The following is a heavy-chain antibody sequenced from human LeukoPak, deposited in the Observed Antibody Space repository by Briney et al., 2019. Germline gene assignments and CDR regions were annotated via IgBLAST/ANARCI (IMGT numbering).Heavy chain of an antibody. CDR1: GGSISTYY. Sequence: SETLSLTCTVSGGSISTYYWSWIRQPSGKGLEWIGYIYYSGSTNYNPSLKSRVTISVDTSKNQFSLKLSSVTAADTAVYYCARVVDLNWFDPWGQGTLATVSS. CDR3: ARVVDLNWFDP. CDR2: IYYSGST. D-gene: IGHD3/OR15-3a*01. J-gene: IGHJ5*02. V-gene: IGHV4-59*01.